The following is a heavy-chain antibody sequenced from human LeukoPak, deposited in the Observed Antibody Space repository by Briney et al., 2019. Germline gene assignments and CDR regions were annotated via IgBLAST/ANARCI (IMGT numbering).Heavy chain of an antibody. CDR2: IYHSGST. D-gene: IGHD3-22*01. J-gene: IGHJ4*02. CDR3: ARVTYYDSSGYRSYFDY. Sequence: SETLSLTCAVSGYSISSGYYWGWIRQPPGKGLEWIGSIYHSGSTYYNPSLESRVTISVDTSKNQFSLKLSSVTAADTAVYYCARVTYYDSSGYRSYFDYWGQGTLVTVSS. CDR1: GYSISSGYY. V-gene: IGHV4-38-2*01.